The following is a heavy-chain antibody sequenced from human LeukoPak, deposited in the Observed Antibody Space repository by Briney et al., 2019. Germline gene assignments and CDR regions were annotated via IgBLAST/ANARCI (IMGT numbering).Heavy chain of an antibody. D-gene: IGHD6-13*01. CDR1: GFSFSNYC. V-gene: IGHV3-7*01. CDR2: INQDASVK. J-gene: IGHJ4*02. Sequence: GGSLRLSCAASGFSFSNYCMSWVRQTPEKGLEFVANINQDASVKNYMDSLKGRCTISRDNAKKSVYLEINSLRADDTAVYYCARDPGSSSFDLWGQGALVTVSS. CDR3: ARDPGSSSFDL.